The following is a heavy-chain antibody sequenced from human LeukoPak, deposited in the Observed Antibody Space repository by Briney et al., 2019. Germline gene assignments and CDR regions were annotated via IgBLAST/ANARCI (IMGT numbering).Heavy chain of an antibody. CDR2: IKQDGSAK. J-gene: IGHJ4*02. V-gene: IGHV3-7*01. CDR3: ASSFSDDFWSGHF. Sequence: PGGSPRLSCAASRITFTYWMSWVRQAPGKGLEWVANIKQDGSAKYYVDSVKGRFIISRDNAKKSLFLQMNSLRAEDTAVYYCASSFSDDFWSGHFWGQGTLVTVSS. CDR1: RITFTYW. D-gene: IGHD3-3*01.